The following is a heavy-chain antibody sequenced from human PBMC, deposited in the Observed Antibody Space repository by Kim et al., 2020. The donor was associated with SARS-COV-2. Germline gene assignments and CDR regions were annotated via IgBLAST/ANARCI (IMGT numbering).Heavy chain of an antibody. D-gene: IGHD2-2*01. CDR1: GGSISSGDYY. Sequence: SETLSLTCTVSGGSISSGDYYWSWIRQPPGKGLEWIGYIYYSGSTYYNPSLKSRVTISVDTSKNQFSLKLSSVTAADTAVYYCAREYNIVVVPAAIRWFDPWGQGTLVTVSS. J-gene: IGHJ5*02. CDR3: AREYNIVVVPAAIRWFDP. V-gene: IGHV4-30-4*01. CDR2: IYYSGST.